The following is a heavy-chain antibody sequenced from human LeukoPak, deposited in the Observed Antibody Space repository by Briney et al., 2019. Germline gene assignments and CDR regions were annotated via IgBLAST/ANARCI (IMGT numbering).Heavy chain of an antibody. CDR2: IKQDGSEK. Sequence: GGTLRLSCTASGFTFSSYWMNWVRQAPGKGLEWVANIKQDGSEKYYVDSVKGRFTISRDNAKKSLYLQMKSMRAEDTAVYYCARETEMANLDYWGQRTLVTVSS. D-gene: IGHD5-24*01. CDR1: GFTFSSYW. J-gene: IGHJ4*02. CDR3: ARETEMANLDY. V-gene: IGHV3-7*01.